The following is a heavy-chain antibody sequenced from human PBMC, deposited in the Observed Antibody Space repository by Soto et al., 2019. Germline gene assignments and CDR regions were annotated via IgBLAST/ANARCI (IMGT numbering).Heavy chain of an antibody. CDR2: ISGSGSST. J-gene: IGHJ4*02. D-gene: IGHD7-27*01. Sequence: PGGSLRLSCAASGFTFTNYVMSWVRQAPGKGLEWVSVISGSGSSTYYADSVKGRFTISRDNSKNTLYLQMNSLRAEDTAVYYCAKKSLGTYFDYWGQGTLVTVYS. CDR1: GFTFTNYV. CDR3: AKKSLGTYFDY. V-gene: IGHV3-23*01.